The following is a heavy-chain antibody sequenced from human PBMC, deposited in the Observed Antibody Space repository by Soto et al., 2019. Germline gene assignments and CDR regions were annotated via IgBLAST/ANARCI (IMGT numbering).Heavy chain of an antibody. CDR3: VAYSGSSGRPFDY. J-gene: IGHJ4*02. CDR1: GYSFTNYW. V-gene: IGHV5-51*01. Sequence: PVASLKISCNGSGYSFTNYWIGWVRQVPWKGLEWMGMIYPGDSDTRYSPSFQGQVTISADKSITTAYLQWSSLKASDTAMYYCVAYSGSSGRPFDYWGQGTLVTVSS. CDR2: IYPGDSDT. D-gene: IGHD5-12*01.